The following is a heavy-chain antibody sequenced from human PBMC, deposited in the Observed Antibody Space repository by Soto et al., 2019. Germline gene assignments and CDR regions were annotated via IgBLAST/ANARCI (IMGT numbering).Heavy chain of an antibody. J-gene: IGHJ4*02. Sequence: EVQLVESGGGWVQPGRSLRLSCAPSGFTFDVYAMHWFRQAPGEGLQWVSGINYNRGSVGYADSVKGRFTISRDNAKNSLHLQMNRLRAEDLAVYYCAKDISLRGWVYLVVEYWGQGTLVTVSP. CDR3: AKDISLRGWVYLVVEY. CDR1: GFTFDVYA. V-gene: IGHV3-9*03. CDR2: INYNRGSV. D-gene: IGHD6-13*01.